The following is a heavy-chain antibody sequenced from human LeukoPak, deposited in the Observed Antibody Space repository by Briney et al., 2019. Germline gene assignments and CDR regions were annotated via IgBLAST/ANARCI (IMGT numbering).Heavy chain of an antibody. CDR1: GGSISSYY. D-gene: IGHD6-19*01. J-gene: IGHJ3*02. V-gene: IGHV4-59*08. CDR2: IYYCGST. Sequence: SETLSLTCTVSGGSISSYYWSWIRQPPGKGLEWIGYIYYCGSTNYNPSLKSRVTISVDTSKNQFSLKLSSVTAADTAVYYCAGYSSGYRAFDIWGQGTMVTVSS. CDR3: AGYSSGYRAFDI.